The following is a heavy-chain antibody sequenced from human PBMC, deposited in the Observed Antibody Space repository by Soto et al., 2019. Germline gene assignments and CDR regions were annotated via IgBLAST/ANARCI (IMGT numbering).Heavy chain of an antibody. V-gene: IGHV2-26*01. J-gene: IGHJ4*02. D-gene: IGHD5-18*01. CDR2: IFSNDEK. Sequence: QVTLKESGPVLVKPIETLTLTCTVSGFSLSNARMGVSWIRQPPGKALEWLAHIFSNDEKSYSTSLRASLTISKDTSKGQVVLTMTNVDPVDTATYYCTRVRGYSYGPYYFDYWGQGTLVTVSS. CDR3: TRVRGYSYGPYYFDY. CDR1: GFSLSNARMG.